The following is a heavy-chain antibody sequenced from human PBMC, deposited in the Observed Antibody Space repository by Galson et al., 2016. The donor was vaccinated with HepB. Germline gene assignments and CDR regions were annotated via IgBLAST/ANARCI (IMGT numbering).Heavy chain of an antibody. CDR3: ARGLVGSGMDV. CDR2: IRGGGDAT. Sequence: SLRLSCAASGFTFSNYATAWVRLPPGKGLEWVSTIRGGGDATYYADTVKGRFTISRDNSRSTLYLQMSSLRVEDTALYQCARGLVGSGMDVWGQGTTVTVSS. V-gene: IGHV3-23*01. J-gene: IGHJ6*02. CDR1: GFTFSNYA. D-gene: IGHD3-10*01.